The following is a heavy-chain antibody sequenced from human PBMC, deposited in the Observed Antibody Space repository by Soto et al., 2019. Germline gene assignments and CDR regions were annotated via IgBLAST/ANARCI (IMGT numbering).Heavy chain of an antibody. V-gene: IGHV1-69*01. CDR1: GGTFSSYA. CDR3: ARDSHDYIWGSYRNGMDV. CDR2: IIPIFGTA. Sequence: QVQLVQSGAEVKKPGSSVKVSCKASGGTFSSYAISWVRQAPGQGLEWMGGIIPIFGTAKYAQKFQGRVTITADESTTTAYMELSSVTFEDTAVYYCARDSHDYIWGSYRNGMDVWGQGTTVSVSS. J-gene: IGHJ6*02. D-gene: IGHD3-16*02.